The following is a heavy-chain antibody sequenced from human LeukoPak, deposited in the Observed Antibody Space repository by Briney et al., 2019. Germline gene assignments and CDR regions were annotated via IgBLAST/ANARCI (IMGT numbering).Heavy chain of an antibody. D-gene: IGHD3-16*02. V-gene: IGHV4-61*05. CDR3: AGFNMITFGGVIVYPPRPFDY. J-gene: IGHJ4*02. CDR1: GGSISSSSYY. Sequence: SETLSLTCTVSGGSISSSSYYWGWIRQPPGKGLEWIGYIYYSGSTNYNPSLKSRVTISVDTSKNQFSLKLSSVTAADTAVYYCAGFNMITFGGVIVYPPRPFDYWGQGTLVTVSS. CDR2: IYYSGST.